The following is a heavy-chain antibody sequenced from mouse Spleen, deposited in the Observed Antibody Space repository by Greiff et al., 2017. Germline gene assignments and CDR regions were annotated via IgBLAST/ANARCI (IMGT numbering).Heavy chain of an antibody. CDR1: GFTFSSYA. V-gene: IGHV5-4*01. CDR3: ARERGLVGDY. D-gene: IGHD2-12*01. J-gene: IGHJ2*01. CDR2: ISDGGSYT. Sequence: EVKLVESGGGLVKPGGSLKLSCAASGFTFSSYAMSWVRQTPEKRLEWVATISDGGSYTYYPDNVKGRFTISRDNAKNNLYLQMSHLKSEDKATYYCARERGLVGDYWGQGTTLTVSS.